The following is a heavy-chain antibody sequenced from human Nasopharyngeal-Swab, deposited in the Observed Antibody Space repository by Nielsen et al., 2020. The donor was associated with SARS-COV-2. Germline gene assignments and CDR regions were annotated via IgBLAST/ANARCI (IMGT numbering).Heavy chain of an antibody. CDR3: TTYFYFDY. CDR2: IGDKDHNYAT. J-gene: IGHJ4*01. Sequence: GSLKISCAASGFIFSASAIHWVRQASGKGLEWVGRIGDKDHNYATTYGVSVQGRFTIPRDDSKHTAFLQMDSLKTEDTALYYCTTYFYFDYWGHGTLVTVSS. D-gene: IGHD2/OR15-2a*01. V-gene: IGHV3-73*01. CDR1: GFIFSASA.